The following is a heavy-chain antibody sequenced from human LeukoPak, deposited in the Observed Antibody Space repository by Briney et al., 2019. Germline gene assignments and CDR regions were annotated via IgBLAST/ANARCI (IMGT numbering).Heavy chain of an antibody. D-gene: IGHD3-10*01. J-gene: IGHJ4*02. Sequence: PGGSLRLYCAASGFTFSSYAMHWVRQAPGKGLEWVAVISYDGSNKYYADSVKGRFTISRDNSKNTLYLQMNSLRAEDTAVYYCARDSMVRGVIISLRYWGQGTLVTVSS. CDR3: ARDSMVRGVIISLRY. V-gene: IGHV3-30*04. CDR1: GFTFSSYA. CDR2: ISYDGSNK.